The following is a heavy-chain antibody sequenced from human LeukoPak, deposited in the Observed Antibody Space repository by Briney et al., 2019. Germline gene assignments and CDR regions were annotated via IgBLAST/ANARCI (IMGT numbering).Heavy chain of an antibody. J-gene: IGHJ6*03. V-gene: IGHV4-34*01. CDR1: GGSFSGYY. CDR2: INHSGST. CDR3: ARVLKLGYCSGGSCYGRYYYYYYMDV. Sequence: PSETLSLTCAVYGGSFSGYYWSWLRQPPGKGLEWIGEINHSGSTNYNPSLKSRVTISVDTSKNQFSLKLSSVTAADTAVYYCARVLKLGYCSGGSCYGRYYYYYYMDVWGKGTTVTVSS. D-gene: IGHD2-15*01.